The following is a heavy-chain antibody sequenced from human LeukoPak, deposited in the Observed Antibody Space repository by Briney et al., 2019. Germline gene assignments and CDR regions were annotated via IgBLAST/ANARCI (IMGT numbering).Heavy chain of an antibody. Sequence: SVKVSCKASGGTFSSYAISWVRQAPGQGLEWMGGIIPIFGTANYAQKFQGRVTITTDESTSTAYMELSSLRSEDTAVYYCARDVEGATTYFDYWGQGTLVTVSS. CDR3: ARDVEGATTYFDY. D-gene: IGHD1-26*01. V-gene: IGHV1-69*05. CDR1: GGTFSSYA. J-gene: IGHJ4*02. CDR2: IIPIFGTA.